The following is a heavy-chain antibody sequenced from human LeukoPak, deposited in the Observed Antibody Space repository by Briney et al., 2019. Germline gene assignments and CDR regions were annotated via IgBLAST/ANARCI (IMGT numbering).Heavy chain of an antibody. CDR3: ARGRIGVTVVTLGYYGMDV. CDR2: INHSGST. Sequence: PSETLSLTCAVYGGSFSGYYWSWVRQPPGKGLEWIGEINHSGSTNYNPSLKSRVTISVDTSKNQFSLKLSSVTAADTAVYYCARGRIGVTVVTLGYYGMDVWGQGTTVTVSS. CDR1: GGSFSGYY. D-gene: IGHD4-23*01. J-gene: IGHJ6*02. V-gene: IGHV4-34*01.